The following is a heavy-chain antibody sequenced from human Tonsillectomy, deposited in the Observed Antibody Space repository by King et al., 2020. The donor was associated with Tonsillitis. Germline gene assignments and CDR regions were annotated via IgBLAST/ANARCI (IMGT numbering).Heavy chain of an antibody. V-gene: IGHV4-38-2*01. CDR3: AQSGLYSGYDLGEYYFDY. CDR1: GNSINSGYY. J-gene: IGHJ4*02. CDR2: IYHSGST. Sequence: MQLQESGPGLVKPSETLSLTCAVSGNSINSGYYWGWIRQPPGKGLEWIGSIYHSGSTYYNPSLKSRVTISVDTSKNQFSLRLSSVTAADTAVYCCAQSGLYSGYDLGEYYFDYWGQGTLVTVSS. D-gene: IGHD5-12*01.